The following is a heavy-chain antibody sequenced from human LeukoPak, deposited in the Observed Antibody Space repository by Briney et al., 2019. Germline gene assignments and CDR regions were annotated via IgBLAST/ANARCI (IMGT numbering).Heavy chain of an antibody. Sequence: SETLSLTCRVSDDSISSYYWNWIRQPPGKPLEWIGYTHYSGNTNYNPSLKSRVTTLVDMSMNQFSLKLSSVTAADTAVYYCARWGGTLNAFDVWGQGTLVTVSS. V-gene: IGHV4-59*08. CDR2: THYSGNT. D-gene: IGHD1-26*01. CDR3: ARWGGTLNAFDV. J-gene: IGHJ3*01. CDR1: DDSISSYY.